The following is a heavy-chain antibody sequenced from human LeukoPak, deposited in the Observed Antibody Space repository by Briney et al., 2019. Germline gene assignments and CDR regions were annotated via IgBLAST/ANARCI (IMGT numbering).Heavy chain of an antibody. CDR1: GYTFTGYY. V-gene: IGHV1-2*02. J-gene: IGHJ3*02. D-gene: IGHD3-10*01. CDR2: INSNSGGT. CDR3: ARDHGRWFGELSEYAFDI. Sequence: VASVKVSCKASGYTFTGYYMHWVRQAPGQGLEWMGWINSNSGGTNYAQKLQGRVTMTTDTSTSTAFMELRSLRSDDTAVYYCARDHGRWFGELSEYAFDIWGQGTMVTVSS.